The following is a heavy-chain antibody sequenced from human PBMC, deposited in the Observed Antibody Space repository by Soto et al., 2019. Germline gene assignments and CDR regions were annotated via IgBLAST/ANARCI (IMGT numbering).Heavy chain of an antibody. CDR2: ISGSGGST. Sequence: GRCLRLSCAASGFTFSSYAMSWVRQAPGKGLELVSAISGSGGSTYYADSVKGRFTISRDNSKNTLYLQMNSLRAEDTAVYYCAKALTLNLVDYWGQGTLVTVSS. CDR3: AKALTLNLVDY. D-gene: IGHD2-8*01. J-gene: IGHJ4*02. CDR1: GFTFSSYA. V-gene: IGHV3-23*01.